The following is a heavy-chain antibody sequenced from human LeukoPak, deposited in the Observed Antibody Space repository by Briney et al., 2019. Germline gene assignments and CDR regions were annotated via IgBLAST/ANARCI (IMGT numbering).Heavy chain of an antibody. CDR2: MNPNSGNT. Sequence: ASVKVSCKSSGYTFTSYDINWGRQATGQGLEWMGWMNPNSGNTGYAQKFQGRVTITRNTSIITAYMAPSSLRSEDTAVYYCARGRRVPAARAYYYYMDVWGKGTTVTVSS. CDR3: ARGRRVPAARAYYYYMDV. V-gene: IGHV1-8*03. CDR1: GYTFTSYD. D-gene: IGHD2-2*01. J-gene: IGHJ6*03.